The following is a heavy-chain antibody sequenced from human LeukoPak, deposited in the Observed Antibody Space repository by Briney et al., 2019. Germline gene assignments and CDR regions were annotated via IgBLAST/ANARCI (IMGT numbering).Heavy chain of an antibody. CDR3: ARASWPAGRENAFDI. Sequence: SVKVSCKASGGTFSSYAISWVRQAPGQGLEWMGRIIPILGIANYAQKFQGRVTITADKSTSTAYMELSSLRSEDTAVYYCARASWPAGRENAFDIWGQGTMVTVSS. D-gene: IGHD6-6*01. J-gene: IGHJ3*02. V-gene: IGHV1-69*04. CDR2: IIPILGIA. CDR1: GGTFSSYA.